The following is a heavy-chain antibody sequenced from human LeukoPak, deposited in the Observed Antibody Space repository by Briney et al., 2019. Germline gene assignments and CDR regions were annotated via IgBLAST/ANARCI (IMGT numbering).Heavy chain of an antibody. CDR1: GDSISSYY. CDR3: ARRLTTGTNDY. D-gene: IGHD1-7*01. CDR2: IYYTGTT. V-gene: IGHV4-59*08. J-gene: IGHJ4*02. Sequence: PSETLSLTCTVSGDSISSYYWSWIRQPPGKGLEWIGYIYYTGTTNYNPSLKSRLTISVDTSKSQFSLRLSSVTAADTAVHYCARRLTTGTNDYWGQGTLVTVSS.